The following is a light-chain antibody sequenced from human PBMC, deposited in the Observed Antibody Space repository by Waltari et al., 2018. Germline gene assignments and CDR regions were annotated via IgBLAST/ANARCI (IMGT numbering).Light chain of an antibody. V-gene: IGKV4-1*01. CDR1: QSVLYSSNNKNY. CDR2: WAS. CDR3: QQYYSTRT. J-gene: IGKJ1*01. Sequence: DIVMTQSPDPLAVSLGERATINCKSSQSVLYSSNNKNYLAWYQQKPGQSPKLLIYWASTRESGVPDRFSGSGSGTDFTLTISSLQAEDVAVYYCQQYYSTRTFGQGTKVEIK.